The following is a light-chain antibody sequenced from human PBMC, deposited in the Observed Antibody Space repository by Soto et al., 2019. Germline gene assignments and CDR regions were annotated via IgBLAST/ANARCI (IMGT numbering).Light chain of an antibody. CDR3: QQYKNWPRT. J-gene: IGKJ1*01. CDR1: QSVSSN. Sequence: EIVMTQSPVTLSVSAGERATLSCRASQSVSSNLVWYQQKPGQPPRLLIYNASTRATGIPARFSGSGSGTEFTLTISSLQSEDFAVYYCQQYKNWPRTFGQGTKVEIK. CDR2: NAS. V-gene: IGKV3-15*01.